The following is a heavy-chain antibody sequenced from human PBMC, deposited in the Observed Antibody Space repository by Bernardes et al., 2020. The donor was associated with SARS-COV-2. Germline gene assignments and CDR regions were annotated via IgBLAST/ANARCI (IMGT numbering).Heavy chain of an antibody. CDR1: GGSISSNTYY. Sequence: SETLSLTCTVSGGSISSNTYYWGWIRQPPGKGLEWFGSIYYSGSTYYSPSLKSRITMSVDTSKNQFSLNLNSVTAADTAVYYCARSIGQVYRLVPFDYWSQGTLVTVSS. CDR3: ARSIGQVYRLVPFDY. CDR2: IYYSGST. D-gene: IGHD6-13*01. V-gene: IGHV4-39*07. J-gene: IGHJ4*02.